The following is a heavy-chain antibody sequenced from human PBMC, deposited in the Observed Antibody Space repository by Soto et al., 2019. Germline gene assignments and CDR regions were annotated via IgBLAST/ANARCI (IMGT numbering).Heavy chain of an antibody. CDR2: IIPIFGTA. Sequence: QVQLVQSGAEVKKPGSSVKVSCKASGGTFSSYAISWVRQAPGQGLEWMGGIIPIFGTANYAQKFQGRVTITADESTSTAYMELSSLRSEDTDVYYCARETGSGYSGYDAPFDYWGQGTLVTVSS. CDR3: ARETGSGYSGYDAPFDY. V-gene: IGHV1-69*01. D-gene: IGHD5-12*01. CDR1: GGTFSSYA. J-gene: IGHJ4*02.